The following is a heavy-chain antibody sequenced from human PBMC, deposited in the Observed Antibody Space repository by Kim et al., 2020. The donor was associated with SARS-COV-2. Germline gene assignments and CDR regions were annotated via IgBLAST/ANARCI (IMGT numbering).Heavy chain of an antibody. D-gene: IGHD3-22*01. Sequence: GESLKISCKGSGYSFTSYWIGWVRQMPGKGLEWMGIIYPGDSDTRYSPSFQGQVTISADKSISTAYLQWSSLKASDTAMYYCARQSDYYDSSGYYLHNGMDVWGQGTTVTVSS. CDR3: ARQSDYYDSSGYYLHNGMDV. CDR2: IYPGDSDT. CDR1: GYSFTSYW. V-gene: IGHV5-51*01. J-gene: IGHJ6*02.